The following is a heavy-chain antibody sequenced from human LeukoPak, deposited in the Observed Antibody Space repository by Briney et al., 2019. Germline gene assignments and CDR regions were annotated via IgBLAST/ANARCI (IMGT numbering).Heavy chain of an antibody. Sequence: ASVKVSCKASGYTFTSYGISWVRQAPGQGLEWMGWVSTYNGNTKYAQNLQGRVTTTTDTSTSTAYMELRSLRSDDTAMYYCARQSTGSYYSPIDYWGQGTLVTVSS. CDR3: ARQSTGSYYSPIDY. CDR2: VSTYNGNT. D-gene: IGHD1-26*01. J-gene: IGHJ4*02. V-gene: IGHV1-18*01. CDR1: GYTFTSYG.